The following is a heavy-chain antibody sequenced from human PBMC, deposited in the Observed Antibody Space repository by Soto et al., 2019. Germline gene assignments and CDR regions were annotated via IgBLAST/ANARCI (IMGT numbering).Heavy chain of an antibody. CDR2: IYYSGST. D-gene: IGHD5-12*01. V-gene: IGHV4-59*01. J-gene: IGHJ5*02. Sequence: SETLSLTCTVSGGSISSYYCSWIRQPPGKGLEWIGYIYYSGSTNYNPSLKSRVTISVDTSKNQFSLKLSSVTAADTAVYYCARVRDGYNYIWFDPWGQGTLVTVSS. CDR1: GGSISSYY. CDR3: ARVRDGYNYIWFDP.